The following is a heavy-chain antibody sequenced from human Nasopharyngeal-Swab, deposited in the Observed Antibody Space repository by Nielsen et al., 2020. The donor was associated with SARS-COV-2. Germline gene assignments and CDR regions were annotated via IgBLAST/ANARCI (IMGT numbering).Heavy chain of an antibody. CDR2: ISSSSSYI. Sequence: GGSLRLSCAASGFTFSSYSMNWVRQAPGKGLEWVSSISSSSSYIYYADSVKGRFTISRDNAKNSLYLQMNSLRAEDTAVYYCARASGYDFGYYYGMDVWGQGTTVTVS. D-gene: IGHD5-12*01. CDR3: ARASGYDFGYYYGMDV. CDR1: GFTFSSYS. V-gene: IGHV3-21*01. J-gene: IGHJ6*02.